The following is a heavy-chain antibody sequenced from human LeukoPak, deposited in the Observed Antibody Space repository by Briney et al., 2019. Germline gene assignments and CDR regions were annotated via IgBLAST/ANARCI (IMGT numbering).Heavy chain of an antibody. CDR1: GYTFTSYG. CDR3: AYCSGGSCYSRSFDY. CDR2: ISAYNGNT. D-gene: IGHD2-15*01. Sequence: ASVKVSCKASGYTFTSYGISWVRQAPGRGLEWMGWISAYNGNTNYAQKLQGRVTMTTDTSTSTAYMELRSLRSDDTAVYYCAYCSGGSCYSRSFDYWGQGTLVTVSS. J-gene: IGHJ4*02. V-gene: IGHV1-18*01.